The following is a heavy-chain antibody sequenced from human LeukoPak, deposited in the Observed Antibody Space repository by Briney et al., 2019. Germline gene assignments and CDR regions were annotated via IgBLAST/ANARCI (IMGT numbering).Heavy chain of an antibody. CDR3: ASGVYGDYEDDAFDI. Sequence: GGSLRLSCAASGFTFSSYSMNWVRQAPGKGLEWVSSISSSSSYIYYADSVKGRFTISRDNAKNSLYLQMNSLRAEDTAVYYCASGVYGDYEDDAFDIWGQGTMVTVSS. V-gene: IGHV3-21*01. J-gene: IGHJ3*02. CDR1: GFTFSSYS. CDR2: ISSSSSYI. D-gene: IGHD4-17*01.